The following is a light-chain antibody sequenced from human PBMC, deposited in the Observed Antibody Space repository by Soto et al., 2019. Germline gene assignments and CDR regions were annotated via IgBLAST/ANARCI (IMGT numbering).Light chain of an antibody. V-gene: IGLV1-44*01. CDR3: AASDDIVSGPGVV. Sequence: QSVLTQAPSASGTPGQRVTISCSGSSSNIGSNTVNWYQHLPGTAPKLLIYSDNQRPSGVPDRFSGSKSGTSASLAISGLQSEDEADYYCAASDDIVSGPGVVFGGGTKLTVL. CDR2: SDN. CDR1: SSNIGSNT. J-gene: IGLJ2*01.